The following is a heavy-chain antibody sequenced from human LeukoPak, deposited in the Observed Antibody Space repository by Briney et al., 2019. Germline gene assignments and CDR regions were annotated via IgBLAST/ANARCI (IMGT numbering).Heavy chain of an antibody. J-gene: IGHJ3*02. V-gene: IGHV4-59*01. Sequence: SETLSLTCTVSGGSISSDYWSWIRQPPGKGLEWIGYIFYSGSTNYNPSLKSRVTISVDTSKKQFSLKLSSVTAADTAVYYCARDALDAFDIWGQGTMVTVSS. CDR1: GGSISSDY. CDR3: ARDALDAFDI. CDR2: IFYSGST.